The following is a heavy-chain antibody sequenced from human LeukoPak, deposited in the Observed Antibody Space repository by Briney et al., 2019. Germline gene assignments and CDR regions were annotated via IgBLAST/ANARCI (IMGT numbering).Heavy chain of an antibody. CDR2: IKQDGSEK. CDR3: ARAEAPLRPYYYYYYMDV. CDR1: GFTFSSYW. Sequence: GGSLRLSCAASGFTFSSYWMSWVRQAPGKGLEWVANIKQDGSEKYYVDSVKGRFTISRDNAKNSLYLQMNSLRAEDTAVYYCARAEAPLRPYYYYYYMDVWGKGTTVTISS. J-gene: IGHJ6*03. V-gene: IGHV3-7*01.